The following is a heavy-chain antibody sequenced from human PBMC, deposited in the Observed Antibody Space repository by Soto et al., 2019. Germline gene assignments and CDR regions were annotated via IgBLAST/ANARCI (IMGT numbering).Heavy chain of an antibody. V-gene: IGHV3-23*01. CDR1: GFTFSSYA. Sequence: LRLSCAASGFTFSSYAMSWVRQAPGKGLEWVSAISGSGSSTYYADSVKGRFTISRDNSKNTLYLQMNSLRAEDTAVYYCAKDTGVDTAMVTGYWGQGTLVTVSS. CDR3: AKDTGVDTAMVTGY. CDR2: ISGSGSST. D-gene: IGHD5-18*01. J-gene: IGHJ4*02.